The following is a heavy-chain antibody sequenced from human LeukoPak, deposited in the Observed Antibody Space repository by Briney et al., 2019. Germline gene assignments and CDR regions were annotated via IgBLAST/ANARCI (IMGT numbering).Heavy chain of an antibody. J-gene: IGHJ6*04. Sequence: GGSLRLSCAASGFTFSAFAMIWVRQPPGKGLEWVSYISSSGSTIYYADSVKGRFTISRDNAKNSLYLQMNSLRAEDTAVYYCAELGITMIGGVWGKGTTVTISS. V-gene: IGHV3-48*03. CDR1: GFTFSAFA. CDR2: ISSSGSTI. D-gene: IGHD3-10*02. CDR3: AELGITMIGGV.